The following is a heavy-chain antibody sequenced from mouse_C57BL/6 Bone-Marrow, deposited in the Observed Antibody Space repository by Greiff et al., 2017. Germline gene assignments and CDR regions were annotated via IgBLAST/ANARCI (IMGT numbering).Heavy chain of an antibody. D-gene: IGHD4-1*01. CDR1: GFTFSSYG. CDR2: ISSGGSYT. V-gene: IGHV5-6*02. J-gene: IGHJ2*01. Sequence: EVKLMESGGDLVKPGGSLKLSCAASGFTFSSYGMSWVRQTPDKRLEWVATISSGGSYTYYTDSVKGRFTISRDNAKNTLYLQMSSLKSEDTAMYYCARRLGPHFDYWGQGTTLTVSS. CDR3: ARRLGPHFDY.